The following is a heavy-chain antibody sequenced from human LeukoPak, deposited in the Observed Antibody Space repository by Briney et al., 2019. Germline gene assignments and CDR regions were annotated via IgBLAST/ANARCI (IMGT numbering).Heavy chain of an antibody. CDR3: ARDWGSSPPYYYYGMDV. D-gene: IGHD6-13*01. J-gene: IGHJ6*02. V-gene: IGHV3-7*01. CDR1: GFTFSSYW. CDR2: IKQDGSEK. Sequence: GGSLRLSCAASGFTFSSYWMSWVRQAPGKGLEWVTNIKQDGSEKKYVDSVKGRFTISRDNAKNSLYLQMNSLRAEDTAVYYCARDWGSSPPYYYYGMDVWGQGTTVTVSS.